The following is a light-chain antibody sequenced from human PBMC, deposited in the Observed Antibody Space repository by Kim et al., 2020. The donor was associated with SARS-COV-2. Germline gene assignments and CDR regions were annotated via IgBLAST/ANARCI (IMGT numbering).Light chain of an antibody. Sequence: SASVGDRVTITWRASQGISNSLAWFQQRPGKAPKPLIYAASSLQTGVPSKFSGSGSGTYFTLTISSLQPEDFATYYCQQYNSYPLTFGGGTKLEI. J-gene: IGKJ4*01. V-gene: IGKV1-16*02. CDR2: AAS. CDR1: QGISNS. CDR3: QQYNSYPLT.